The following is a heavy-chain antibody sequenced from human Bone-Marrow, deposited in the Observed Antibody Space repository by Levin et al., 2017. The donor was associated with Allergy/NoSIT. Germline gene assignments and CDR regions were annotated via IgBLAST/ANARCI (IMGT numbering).Heavy chain of an antibody. CDR3: ARYRSGSSLDAFDI. Sequence: SQTLSLTCTVSGGSMKSSFYYWGWVRQPPGKGLEWIGTTYYNGNTYYNPSLESRVTISVDTSMHQFSLRLGSVTAADTAVYYCARYRSGSSLDAFDIWGPGTLVTVSS. J-gene: IGHJ3*02. D-gene: IGHD3-10*01. V-gene: IGHV4-39*01. CDR1: GGSMKSSFYY. CDR2: TYYNGNT.